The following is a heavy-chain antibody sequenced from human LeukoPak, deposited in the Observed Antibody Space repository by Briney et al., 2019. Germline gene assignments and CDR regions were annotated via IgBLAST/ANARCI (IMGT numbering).Heavy chain of an antibody. J-gene: IGHJ6*02. V-gene: IGHV4-59*01. CDR3: ARIPQYYYGMDV. CDR2: IYYSGST. Sequence: SETLSLTCTVSGGSISSYYWSWIRQPPGKGLEWIGYIYYSGSTNYNPSLKSRVTISVDTSKNQFSLKLSSVAAADTAVYYCARIPQYYYGMDVWGQGTTVTASS. D-gene: IGHD2-21*01. CDR1: GGSISSYY.